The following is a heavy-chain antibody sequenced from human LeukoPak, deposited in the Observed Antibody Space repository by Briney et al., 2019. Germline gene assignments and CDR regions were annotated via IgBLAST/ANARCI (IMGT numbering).Heavy chain of an antibody. J-gene: IGHJ4*02. D-gene: IGHD3-16*02. Sequence: GSLRLSCAASGFTFSTYAISWVRQAPGEGVEGVSGISGSGGSTYYADSVKGRFTISRDNSKNTLYLQMNSLRAEDTAVYYCAKVPEGSYRYTLSDWGQGTLVTVSS. V-gene: IGHV3-23*01. CDR2: ISGSGGST. CDR1: GFTFSTYA. CDR3: AKVPEGSYRYTLSD.